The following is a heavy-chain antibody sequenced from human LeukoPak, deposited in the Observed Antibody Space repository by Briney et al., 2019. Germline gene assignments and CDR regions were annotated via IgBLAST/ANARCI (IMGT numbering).Heavy chain of an antibody. CDR1: GYTLTELS. CDR3: ATPTPVRGVTHFDY. CDR2: FDPEDGET. J-gene: IGHJ4*02. V-gene: IGHV1-24*01. Sequence: GASVKVSCKVSGYTLTELSMHWVRRAPGKGLEWMGGFDPEDGETIYAQKFQGRVTMTEDTSTDTAYMELSSLRSEDTAVYYCATPTPVRGVTHFDYWGQGTLVTVSS. D-gene: IGHD3-10*01.